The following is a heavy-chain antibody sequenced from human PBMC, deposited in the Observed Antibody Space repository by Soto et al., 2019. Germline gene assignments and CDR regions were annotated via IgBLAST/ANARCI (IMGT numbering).Heavy chain of an antibody. D-gene: IGHD3-10*01. Sequence: VGSLRLSCAASGFTVSSNYMSWVRQAPGKGLEWVSVIYSGGSTYYADSVKGRFTISRDNSKNTLYLQMNSLRAEDKAVYYCARGGGFGANYYFDYWGQGTLVTVSS. CDR2: IYSGGST. CDR1: GFTVSSNY. J-gene: IGHJ4*02. CDR3: ARGGGFGANYYFDY. V-gene: IGHV3-53*01.